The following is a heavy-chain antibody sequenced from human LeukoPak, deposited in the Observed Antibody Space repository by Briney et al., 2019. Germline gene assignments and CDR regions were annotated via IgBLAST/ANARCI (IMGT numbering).Heavy chain of an antibody. J-gene: IGHJ2*01. CDR3: ARDHRTESDGYYFVNELWYFDH. CDR2: INPTNENT. CDR1: GFTFRNYG. D-gene: IGHD3-22*01. Sequence: ASVKDSCKASGFTFRNYGMHWVRQAPGQRLEWMGWINPTNENTKYSEKFQGRVTISRDTGASTVYMELSSLRSEDTAVYYCARDHRTESDGYYFVNELWYFDHWGRGTLVSVSS. V-gene: IGHV1-3*01.